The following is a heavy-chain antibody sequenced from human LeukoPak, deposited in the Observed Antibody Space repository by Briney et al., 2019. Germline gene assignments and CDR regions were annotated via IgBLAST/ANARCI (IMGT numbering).Heavy chain of an antibody. CDR3: ANDESYYFGSGTPGIPL. D-gene: IGHD3-10*01. Sequence: PWGSLTLTCAASGFSFSSYAWSWIRQAPGKGLERVSAISGSGGSTYYADSVKGRFTISRDNSKNTLYLQMNSLRAEDTAVYYCANDESYYFGSGTPGIPLWRRETTVTVSS. J-gene: IGHJ6*02. CDR2: ISGSGGST. V-gene: IGHV3-23*01. CDR1: GFSFSSYA.